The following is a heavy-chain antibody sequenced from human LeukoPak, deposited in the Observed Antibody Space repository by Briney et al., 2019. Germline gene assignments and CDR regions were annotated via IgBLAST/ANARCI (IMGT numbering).Heavy chain of an antibody. CDR2: VNLQGST. CDR1: GGSISDTNW. V-gene: IGHV4-4*02. Sequence: SETLSLTCGVSGGSISDTNWWTWLRQPPGKGLEWIGEVNLQGSTNYNPSLKSRVAISVDKSENHIPLKLTSVTAADTAVYYCAREGGPYRPLDYSGQGTLVTVAS. CDR3: AREGGPYRPLDY. J-gene: IGHJ4*02.